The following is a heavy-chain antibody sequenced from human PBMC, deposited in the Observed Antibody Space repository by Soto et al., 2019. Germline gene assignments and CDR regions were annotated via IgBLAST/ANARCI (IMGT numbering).Heavy chain of an antibody. CDR3: ARDTPYDFWSGYYPYGMDV. CDR2: IYYSGST. CDR1: GGSISSGDYY. Sequence: SETLSLTCTVSGGSISSGDYYWSWIRHPPGKGLEWIGYIYYSGSTYYNPSLKSRVTISVDTSKNQFSLKLSSVTAADTAVYYCARDTPYDFWSGYYPYGMDVWAQGTTVTVSS. J-gene: IGHJ6*02. V-gene: IGHV4-30-4*01. D-gene: IGHD3-3*01.